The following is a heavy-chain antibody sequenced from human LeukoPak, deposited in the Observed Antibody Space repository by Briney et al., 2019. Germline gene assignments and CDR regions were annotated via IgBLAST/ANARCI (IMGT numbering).Heavy chain of an antibody. CDR3: ARVREYYDFWSGPWYMDV. D-gene: IGHD3-3*01. J-gene: IGHJ6*03. Sequence: GASVKVSCKASGGTFSSYAISWVRQAPGQGLEWMGGIIPIFGTANYAQKFQGRVTITTDESTSTAYMELSSLRSEDTAVYYCARVREYYDFWSGPWYMDVWGKGTTVTVSS. V-gene: IGHV1-69*05. CDR1: GGTFSSYA. CDR2: IIPIFGTA.